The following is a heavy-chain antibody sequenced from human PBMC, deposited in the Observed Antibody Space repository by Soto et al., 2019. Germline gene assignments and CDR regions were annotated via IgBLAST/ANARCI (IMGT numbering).Heavy chain of an antibody. V-gene: IGHV4-34*01. CDR2: INHSGST. D-gene: IGHD6-19*01. J-gene: IGHJ4*02. Sequence: SETLCLTCAVYGGSFSGYYWSWIRQPPGKGLEWIGEINHSGSTNYNPSLKSRVTISVDTSKNQFSLKLSSVTAADTAVYYCARGGSGWYNSLSGFDYWGQGTLVTVSS. CDR3: ARGGSGWYNSLSGFDY. CDR1: GGSFSGYY.